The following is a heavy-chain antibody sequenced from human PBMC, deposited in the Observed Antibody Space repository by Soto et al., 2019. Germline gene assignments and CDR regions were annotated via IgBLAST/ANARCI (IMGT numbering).Heavy chain of an antibody. Sequence: PSETLSLTCTFAGVSISNHYWSWIRKPPGKGLGRIGYIFYSGNTYYNPSLKSRVTMSVDTSQNQFSLKLSSVTAADTAVYYCAGRTSLTSVEIFSGGLSGYNWVDPWGRGTLVTVSS. CDR3: AGRTSLTSVEIFSGGLSGYNWVDP. V-gene: IGHV4-59*04. J-gene: IGHJ5*01. D-gene: IGHD3-3*01. CDR2: IFYSGNT. CDR1: GVSISNHY.